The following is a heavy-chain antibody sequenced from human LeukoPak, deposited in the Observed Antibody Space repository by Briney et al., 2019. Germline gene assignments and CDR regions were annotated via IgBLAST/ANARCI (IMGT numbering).Heavy chain of an antibody. CDR3: AKGDDSSGYLWYMDV. CDR2: ISWDSGVI. CDR1: GFTFDDYA. D-gene: IGHD3-22*01. J-gene: IGHJ6*03. Sequence: PGGSLRLSCAASGFTFDDYAMHWVRQAPGKGLEWVSGISWDSGVIVYADSVKGRFTISRDNAKNSLYLQMNSLRAEDTALYYCAKGDDSSGYLWYMDVWGKGTTVTISS. V-gene: IGHV3-9*01.